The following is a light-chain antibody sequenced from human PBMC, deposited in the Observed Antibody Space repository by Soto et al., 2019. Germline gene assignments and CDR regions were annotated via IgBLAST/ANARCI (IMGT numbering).Light chain of an antibody. Sequence: EIVLTQSPGTLSLSPGERATLSCRASESVSTSYLAWYQQKPGQAPRLLIYGASGRATGIPDRFSVSASGTDFTLTISRLEPDDFALYYCQHYGTSALFGPGTKVDIK. CDR2: GAS. CDR3: QHYGTSAL. J-gene: IGKJ3*01. V-gene: IGKV3-20*01. CDR1: ESVSTSY.